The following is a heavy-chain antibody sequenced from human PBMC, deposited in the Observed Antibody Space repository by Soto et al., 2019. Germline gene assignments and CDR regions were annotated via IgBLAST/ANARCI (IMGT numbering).Heavy chain of an antibody. CDR1: GFTFSSYA. D-gene: IGHD3-3*01. J-gene: IGHJ6*03. CDR2: IRGSGGST. CDR3: ARTYYDFWSGYYSDYYYYYMDV. V-gene: IGHV3-23*01. Sequence: EVQLLESGGGLVQPGGSLRLSCAASGFTFSSYAMSWVRQAPGKGLEWVSAIRGSGGSTYYADSVKGRFTISRDNSKNTLYLQMNSLRAEDTAVYYCARTYYDFWSGYYSDYYYYYMDVWGKGTTVTVSS.